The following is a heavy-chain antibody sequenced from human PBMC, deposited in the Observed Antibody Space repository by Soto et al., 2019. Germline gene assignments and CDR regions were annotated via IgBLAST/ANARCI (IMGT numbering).Heavy chain of an antibody. J-gene: IGHJ5*02. CDR2: IYYSGST. Sequence: SETLSLTCTVSGGSISSSSYYWGWIRQPPGKGLEWIGSIYYSGSTYYNPSLKSRVTISVDTSKNQFSLKLSSVTAADTAVYYCARHWIVVVPAASYWFDPWGQGTLVT. V-gene: IGHV4-39*01. CDR3: ARHWIVVVPAASYWFDP. D-gene: IGHD2-2*01. CDR1: GGSISSSSYY.